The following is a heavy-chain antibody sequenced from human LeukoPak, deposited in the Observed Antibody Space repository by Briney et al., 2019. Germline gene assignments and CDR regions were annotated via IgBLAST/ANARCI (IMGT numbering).Heavy chain of an antibody. V-gene: IGHV1-2*04. Sequence: ASVKVSCKASGYTFTGYYMHWVRQAPGQGLEWMGWINPNSGGTNYAQKFQGWVTMTRDTSISTAYMELSRLRSDDTAVYYCARDWPIAAADSQNYYYGMDVWGQGTTVTVSS. CDR3: ARDWPIAAADSQNYYYGMDV. J-gene: IGHJ6*02. CDR2: INPNSGGT. CDR1: GYTFTGYY. D-gene: IGHD6-13*01.